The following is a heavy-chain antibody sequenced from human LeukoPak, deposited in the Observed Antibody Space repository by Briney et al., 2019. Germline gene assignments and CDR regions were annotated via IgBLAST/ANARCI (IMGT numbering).Heavy chain of an antibody. Sequence: ASVKVSCKASGYTFTGYYMHWVRQAPGQGLEWVGWINPNSGGTNYAQKFQGRVTMTRDTSISTAYMELSRLRSDDTAVYYCARVGRYYGSGSSTYFDYWGQGTLVTVSS. CDR1: GYTFTGYY. D-gene: IGHD3-10*01. V-gene: IGHV1-2*02. CDR3: ARVGRYYGSGSSTYFDY. J-gene: IGHJ4*02. CDR2: INPNSGGT.